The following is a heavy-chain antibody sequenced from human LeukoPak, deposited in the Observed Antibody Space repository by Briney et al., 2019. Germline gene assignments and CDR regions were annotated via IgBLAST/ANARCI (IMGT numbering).Heavy chain of an antibody. CDR1: GFTFSRYA. V-gene: IGHV3-30*04. CDR2: ISYGGSNK. CDR3: GREAVGAIYFAY. J-gene: IGHJ4*02. Sequence: GGSLRLSCAASGFTFSRYAMHWVRQAPGKGLEWLAFISYGGSNKYYADSVKGRFTISRDNSKNTVYLQMNSLRAEDTAVYYCGREAVGAIYFAYWAREPWSPSPQ. D-gene: IGHD1-26*01.